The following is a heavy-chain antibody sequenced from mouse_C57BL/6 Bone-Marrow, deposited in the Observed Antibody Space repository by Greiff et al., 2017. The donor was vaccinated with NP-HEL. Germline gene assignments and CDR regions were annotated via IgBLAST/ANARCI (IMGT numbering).Heavy chain of an antibody. V-gene: IGHV14-4*01. Sequence: VHVKQSGAYPGRPGASVKLSCTASGFNIKDDYMHWVKQRPEQGLEWIGWIDPENGDTEYASKFQGKATITADTSSNTAYLQLSSLTSEDTAVYYCTTTVDYFDYWGQGTTLTVSS. D-gene: IGHD1-1*01. CDR1: GFNIKDDY. CDR3: TTTVDYFDY. J-gene: IGHJ2*01. CDR2: IDPENGDT.